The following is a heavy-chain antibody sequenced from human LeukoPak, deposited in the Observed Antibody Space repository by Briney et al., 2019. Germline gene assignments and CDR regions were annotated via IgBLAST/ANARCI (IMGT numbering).Heavy chain of an antibody. CDR2: ITGSGDST. Sequence: PGGTLRLSCEGSRFTFKNYGMSWVRQAPGKGLEWVSTITGSGDSTYYADTVKGRFTISRDNAKNSLYLQMNSLRAEDTAVYYCARDGSGRVPEMSAPDYWGQGTLVTVSS. D-gene: IGHD3-10*01. V-gene: IGHV3-23*01. J-gene: IGHJ4*02. CDR3: ARDGSGRVPEMSAPDY. CDR1: RFTFKNYG.